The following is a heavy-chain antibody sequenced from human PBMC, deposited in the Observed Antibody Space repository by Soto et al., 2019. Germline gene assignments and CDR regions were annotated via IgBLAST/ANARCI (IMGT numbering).Heavy chain of an antibody. D-gene: IGHD5-12*01. CDR1: GGTFSNYP. CDR3: ARGNHRWLQLWYFDL. Sequence: QVQLVQSGAEVKKPGSSVKVSCKASGGTFSNYPISWVRQAPGQGLEWMGGIIPIFGTVNYAQKFQGIVTITADESTSTAYMELSSLRSEDTAVYYCARGNHRWLQLWYFDLWGRGTLVTVSS. CDR2: IIPIFGTV. V-gene: IGHV1-69*12. J-gene: IGHJ2*01.